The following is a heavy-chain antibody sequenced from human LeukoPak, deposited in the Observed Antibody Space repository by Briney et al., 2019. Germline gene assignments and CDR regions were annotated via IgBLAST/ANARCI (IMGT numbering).Heavy chain of an antibody. Sequence: GGSLRLSCAASGFTFSSYGMHWVRQAPGKGLEWVALISNDGSNKYYAESVKGRFTISRDNSKNTLYLQMSSLRAEDTAVYSCAKDGPPTVTRGSFDYWGQGTLVTVSS. CDR1: GFTFSSYG. CDR2: ISNDGSNK. V-gene: IGHV3-30*18. D-gene: IGHD4-11*01. CDR3: AKDGPPTVTRGSFDY. J-gene: IGHJ4*02.